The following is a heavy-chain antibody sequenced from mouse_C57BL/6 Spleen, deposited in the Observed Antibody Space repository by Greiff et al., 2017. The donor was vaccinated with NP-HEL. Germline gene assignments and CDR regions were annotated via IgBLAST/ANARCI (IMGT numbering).Heavy chain of an antibody. V-gene: IGHV5-4*01. D-gene: IGHD4-1*01. CDR1: GFTFSSYA. J-gene: IGHJ3*01. CDR3: ARDRGTGTGAFAY. CDR2: ISDGGSYT. Sequence: EVKLVESGGGLVKPGGSLKLSCAASGFTFSSYAMSWVRQTPEKRLEWVATISDGGSYTYYPDNVKGRFTISRDNAKNNLYLQMSHLKSEDTAMYYCARDRGTGTGAFAYWGQGTLVTVSA.